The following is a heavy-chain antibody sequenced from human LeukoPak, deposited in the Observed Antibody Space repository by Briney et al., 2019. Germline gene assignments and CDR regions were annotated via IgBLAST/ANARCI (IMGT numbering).Heavy chain of an antibody. CDR1: GYTLTELS. CDR3: ARDVVVVAARPFDY. Sequence: ASVKVSCKVSGYTLTELSMHWVRQAPGKGLEWMGWISAYNGNTNYAQKLQGRVTMTTDTSTSTAYMELRSLRSDDTAVYYCARDVVVVAARPFDYWGQGTLVTVSS. J-gene: IGHJ4*02. D-gene: IGHD2-15*01. V-gene: IGHV1-18*01. CDR2: ISAYNGNT.